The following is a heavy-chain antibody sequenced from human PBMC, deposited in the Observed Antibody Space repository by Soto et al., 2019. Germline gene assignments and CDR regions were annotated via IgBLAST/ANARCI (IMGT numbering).Heavy chain of an antibody. CDR2: SRNKANGYTT. V-gene: IGHV3-72*01. J-gene: IGHJ4*02. CDR3: TRSGAGTALLGY. Sequence: EVQRVESGGGLVQPGGSLRLSCAASGFTLSDHYMDWVRQAPGKGLEWVARSRNKANGYTTESAASVKGRFTISRDDSNNSLYLQMNSMKTEDTALYYCTRSGAGTALLGYWGQGALVTVSS. D-gene: IGHD1-7*01. CDR1: GFTLSDHY.